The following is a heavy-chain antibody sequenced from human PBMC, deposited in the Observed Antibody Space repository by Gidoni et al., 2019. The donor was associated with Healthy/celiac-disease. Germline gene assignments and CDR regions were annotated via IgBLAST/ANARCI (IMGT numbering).Heavy chain of an antibody. CDR3: ARDRSGIRPNYYYGMDV. J-gene: IGHJ6*02. CDR1: GGTFSSYA. D-gene: IGHD5-18*01. CDR2: IIPMFGTA. Sequence: QVQLVQSGAEVKKPGSSVKVYCKASGGTFSSYAISWVRQAPGQGLEWMGGIIPMFGTANYAQKCQGRVTITADESTSTAYMELSSLRSEDTAVYYCARDRSGIRPNYYYGMDVWGQGTTVTVSS. V-gene: IGHV1-69*01.